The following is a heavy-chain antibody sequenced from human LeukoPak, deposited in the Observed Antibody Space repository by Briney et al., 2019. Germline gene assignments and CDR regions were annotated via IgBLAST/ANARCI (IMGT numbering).Heavy chain of an antibody. CDR3: ARDPGAAGAPLDY. J-gene: IGHJ4*02. D-gene: IGHD6-13*01. V-gene: IGHV4-59*01. CDR1: GGSISSSY. Sequence: PSETLSLTCTVSGGSISSSYWNWIRQPPGKGLEWIGFIYYSGTTNYNPSFNSRVTISVDTSKNQFSLKLSSVTAADTAVYYCARDPGAAGAPLDYWGQGTLVTVSS. CDR2: IYYSGTT.